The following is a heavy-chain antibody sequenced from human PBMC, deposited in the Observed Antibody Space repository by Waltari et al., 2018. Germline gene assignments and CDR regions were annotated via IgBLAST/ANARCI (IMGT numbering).Heavy chain of an antibody. Sequence: QVQLQESGPGLVKPSETLSLTCTVSGDSISSHYWSWIRQPPGKGLEWIGYVYYSGSTNYNPSVESRVTISVDTSKNQFSLTLNSVTAADTAVYYCARSQTGYSSSSCLDNWGQGTLVTVSS. CDR3: ARSQTGYSSSSCLDN. J-gene: IGHJ4*02. CDR1: GDSISSHY. V-gene: IGHV4-59*11. D-gene: IGHD6-6*01. CDR2: VYYSGST.